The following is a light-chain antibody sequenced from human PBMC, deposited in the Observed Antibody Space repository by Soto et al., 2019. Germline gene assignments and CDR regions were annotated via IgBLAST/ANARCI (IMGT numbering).Light chain of an antibody. CDR2: GNN. Sequence: QSVLTQPPLASGTPGQTITISCSGGSSNIGINTVSWYEHLPGTAPRLLIYGNNQRPSGVPDRFSGSKSGTSASLAISGLQSEDEAHYYCATWDDSLDVHVFGTGTKVTVL. V-gene: IGLV1-44*01. CDR1: SSNIGINT. CDR3: ATWDDSLDVHV. J-gene: IGLJ1*01.